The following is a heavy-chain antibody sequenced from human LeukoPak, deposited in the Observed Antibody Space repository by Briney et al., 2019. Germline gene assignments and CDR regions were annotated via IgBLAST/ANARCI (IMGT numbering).Heavy chain of an antibody. J-gene: IGHJ3*02. CDR2: ISTSSSYT. Sequence: GGSLRLSCAASGFTFSDYYMSWIRQAPGKGHEWVSYISTSSSYTNYADSVKGRFTISRDNAKNSLYLQMNSLRAEDTAVYYCARTVLGHDAFDIWGQGTMVTVSS. CDR3: ARTVLGHDAFDI. D-gene: IGHD1-26*01. CDR1: GFTFSDYY. V-gene: IGHV3-11*06.